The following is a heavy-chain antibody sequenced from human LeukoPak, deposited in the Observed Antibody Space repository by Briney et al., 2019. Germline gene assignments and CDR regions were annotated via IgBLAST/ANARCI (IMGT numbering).Heavy chain of an antibody. J-gene: IGHJ3*02. Sequence: SETLSLTCTVSGGSISSSSYYWGWIRQPPGKGLEWIGSIYYSGSTYYNPSLKSRVTISVDTSKNQFSLKLSSVTAADTAVYYCARPGGSRYDAFDIWGQGTMVTVSS. D-gene: IGHD1-26*01. CDR2: IYYSGST. CDR3: ARPGGSRYDAFDI. V-gene: IGHV4-39*01. CDR1: GGSISSSSYY.